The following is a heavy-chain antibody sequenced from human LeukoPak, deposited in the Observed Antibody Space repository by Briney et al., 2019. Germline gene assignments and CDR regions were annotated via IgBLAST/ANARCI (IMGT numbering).Heavy chain of an antibody. J-gene: IGHJ5*02. CDR2: IYYSGNT. CDR3: ARDFPYYYDSSGYYYRGWFDP. V-gene: IGHV4-39*07. Sequence: SETLSLTCTVSGVSISSSNSYWGWIRQPPGKGLEWIGSIYYSGNTYYNASLKSQVTISVDTSKNQFSLKLSSVTAADTAVYYCARDFPYYYDSSGYYYRGWFDPWGQGTLVTVSS. CDR1: GVSISSSNSY. D-gene: IGHD3-22*01.